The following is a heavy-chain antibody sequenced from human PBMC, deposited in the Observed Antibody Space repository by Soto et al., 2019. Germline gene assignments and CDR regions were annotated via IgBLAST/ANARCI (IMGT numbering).Heavy chain of an antibody. J-gene: IGHJ4*02. CDR2: ISASGRFK. D-gene: IGHD2-2*01. Sequence: EVQLLESGGGLVQPGGPLRLSCAASGFAFSDFDMSWVRQAPGKGLEWVSAISASGRFKPYADSVRGRFTISRDNFRGTVDLQMNSLRPEDTAVYYCASHQIAICDYWGRGTLVTVSS. V-gene: IGHV3-23*01. CDR1: GFAFSDFD. CDR3: ASHQIAICDY.